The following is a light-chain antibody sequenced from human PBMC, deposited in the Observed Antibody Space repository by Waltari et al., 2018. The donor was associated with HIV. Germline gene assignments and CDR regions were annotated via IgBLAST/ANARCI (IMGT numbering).Light chain of an antibody. CDR3: QQYNTWPPRT. CDR1: QSVSSN. V-gene: IGKV3-15*01. Sequence: EIVMTQSPATLSASPGERATLPCRASQSVSSNLAWYQQKPGQAPRLLIYGASPRATGIPARFSGSGSGTEFTLTISSLQSEDFAVYYCQQYNTWPPRTFGQGTKLEIK. J-gene: IGKJ2*01. CDR2: GAS.